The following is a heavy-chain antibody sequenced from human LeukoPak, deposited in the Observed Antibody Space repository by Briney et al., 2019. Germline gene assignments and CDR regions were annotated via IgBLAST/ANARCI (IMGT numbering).Heavy chain of an antibody. CDR3: ARVDHDFWSGYSLPDY. CDR1: GYTFTGYY. V-gene: IGHV1-2*02. CDR2: INPNSGGT. Sequence: ASVKVSCKASGYTFTGYYMHWVRQAPGQGLEWMGWINPNSGGTNYAQKFQGRVTMTRDTSISTAYMELSRLRSDDTAVYFCARVDHDFWSGYSLPDYWGQGTLVTVSP. D-gene: IGHD3-3*01. J-gene: IGHJ4*02.